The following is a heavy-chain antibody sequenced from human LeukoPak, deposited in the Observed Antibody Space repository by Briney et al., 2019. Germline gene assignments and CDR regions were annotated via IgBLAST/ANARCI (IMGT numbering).Heavy chain of an antibody. Sequence: SETLSLACAVYGGSFSGYYWSWIRQPPGKGLEWIGEINHSGSTNYNPSLKSRVTISVDTSKKQFSLKLSSVTAADTAVYYCVTYYFDSSGPKKNYWGQGTLVTVSS. D-gene: IGHD3-22*01. CDR2: INHSGST. CDR3: VTYYFDSSGPKKNY. CDR1: GGSFSGYY. J-gene: IGHJ4*02. V-gene: IGHV4-34*01.